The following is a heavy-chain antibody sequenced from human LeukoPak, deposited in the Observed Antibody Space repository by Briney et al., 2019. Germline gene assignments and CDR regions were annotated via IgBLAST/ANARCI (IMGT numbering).Heavy chain of an antibody. D-gene: IGHD3-10*01. CDR1: GGSISSSSYY. CDR2: IYYSGST. CDR3: ARTTMVRGVIIRYFDY. Sequence: SETLSLTCTVSGGSISSSSYYWGWIRQPPGKGLEWIGIIYYSGSTYYNPSLKSRVTISVDTSKNQFSLKLSSVTAADTAVYYCARTTMVRGVIIRYFDYWGQGTLVTVSS. J-gene: IGHJ4*02. V-gene: IGHV4-39*07.